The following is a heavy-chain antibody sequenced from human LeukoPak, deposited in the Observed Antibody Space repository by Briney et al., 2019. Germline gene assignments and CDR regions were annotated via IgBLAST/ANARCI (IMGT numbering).Heavy chain of an antibody. CDR3: ARVTYGSGTYGAFDY. D-gene: IGHD3-10*01. CDR1: GFTFSHYG. J-gene: IGHJ4*02. Sequence: GGSLRLCCAASGFTFSHYGMSWVRKAPGKGLEWVSAISGSGYSTYYADSVKGRFTISRDNSKNTLYLQMNSLRAEDTAVYYCARVTYGSGTYGAFDYWGQGTLVTVSS. V-gene: IGHV3-23*01. CDR2: ISGSGYST.